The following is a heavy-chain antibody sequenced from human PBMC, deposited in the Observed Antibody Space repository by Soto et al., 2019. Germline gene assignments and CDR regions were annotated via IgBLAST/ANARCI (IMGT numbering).Heavy chain of an antibody. D-gene: IGHD2-2*01. CDR3: ARDGGHSVPAAMPRY. Sequence: QVQLVQSGAEVKKPGASVKVSCKASGYTFTSYYMHWVRQAPGQGLEWMGIINPSGGSTSYAQKFQGRVTMTRDTSTSTVYMELSSLRSEDTAVYYCARDGGHSVPAAMPRYWGQGTLVTVSS. CDR2: INPSGGST. J-gene: IGHJ4*02. V-gene: IGHV1-46*01. CDR1: GYTFTSYY.